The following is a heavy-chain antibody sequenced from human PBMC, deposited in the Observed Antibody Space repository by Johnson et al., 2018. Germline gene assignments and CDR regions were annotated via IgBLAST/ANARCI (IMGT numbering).Heavy chain of an antibody. V-gene: IGHV3-30-3*01. J-gene: IGHJ3*02. Sequence: QVQLQESGGGVVQPGRSLRLSCAASGFTFSSYAMHWVRQAPGKGLEWVAVISYDGSNKYYADSVKGRFTISRDSSKNTLYLQMSSLRAEDRAVYYWARQYYYDSSGDYYGAFDIWGQGTMVTVSS. CDR1: GFTFSSYA. D-gene: IGHD3-22*01. CDR3: ARQYYYDSSGDYYGAFDI. CDR2: ISYDGSNK.